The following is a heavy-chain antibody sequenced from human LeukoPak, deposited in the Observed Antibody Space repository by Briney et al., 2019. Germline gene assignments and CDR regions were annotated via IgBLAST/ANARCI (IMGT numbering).Heavy chain of an antibody. J-gene: IGHJ4*02. V-gene: IGHV4-59*08. CDR1: GGAISTYY. CDR3: ARGEVAGTADC. CDR2: IHYSGST. Sequence: SETLSLTCNVSGGAISTYYWTWIRQPPGKGLEWIGDIHYSGSTNYNASLKSRVTISVDTSKRQFSLKLSSVTAADTAVYYCARGEVAGTADCWGQGTLVTVSS. D-gene: IGHD6-19*01.